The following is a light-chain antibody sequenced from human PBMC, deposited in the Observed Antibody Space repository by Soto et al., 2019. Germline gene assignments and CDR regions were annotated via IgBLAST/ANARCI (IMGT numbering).Light chain of an antibody. CDR2: DAS. Sequence: EISLTQSPATLSLSPGDGATLSCRASRNARTYFAWYHQKPGQPPRLLIYDASTRTAGVPARFSGSGSGTAFIPTASSREAADFAVYLYQHRADWPPFPTFGGGT. CDR1: RNARTY. CDR3: QHRADWPPFPT. J-gene: IGKJ4*01. V-gene: IGKV3-11*01.